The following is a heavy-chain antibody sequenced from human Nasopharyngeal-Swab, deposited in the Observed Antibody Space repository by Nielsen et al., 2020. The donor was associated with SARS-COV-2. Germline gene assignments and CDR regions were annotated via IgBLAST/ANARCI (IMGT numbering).Heavy chain of an antibody. V-gene: IGHV1-3*01. J-gene: IGHJ4*02. D-gene: IGHD6-19*01. CDR3: ARVPAVAASRIDY. CDR1: GYTLSTYA. CDR2: INAGRGNT. Sequence: ASVKVSCKASGYTLSTYAMYWVRQAPGQRPEFMGWINAGRGNTYYSQKFQGRVSISRDTSANTVYMELSRLRSADTAVYYCARVPAVAASRIDYWGQGTLVTVSS.